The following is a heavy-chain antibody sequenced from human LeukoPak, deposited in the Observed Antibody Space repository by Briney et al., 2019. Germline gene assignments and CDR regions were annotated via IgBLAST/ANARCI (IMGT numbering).Heavy chain of an antibody. J-gene: IGHJ4*02. D-gene: IGHD3-22*01. V-gene: IGHV2-70*04. CDR3: ARYDSSGYWFDY. Sequence: SGPALVKPTQTLTLTCTFSGFSLSTSGMRVSWIRQPPGKALEWLARIDWDDDKFYSTSLKTRLTISTDTSKNQVVITMTNMDPVDTATYYCARYDSSGYWFDYWGQGTLVTVAS. CDR2: IDWDDDK. CDR1: GFSLSTSGMR.